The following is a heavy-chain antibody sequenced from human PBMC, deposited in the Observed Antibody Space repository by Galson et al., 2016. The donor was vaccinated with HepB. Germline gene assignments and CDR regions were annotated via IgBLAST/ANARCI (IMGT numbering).Heavy chain of an antibody. CDR2: TSANSGHT. D-gene: IGHD5-24*01. V-gene: IGHV1-18*04. CDR3: ARDVQFRFDY. J-gene: IGHJ4*02. Sequence: SVQVSCEASGYTFATYGFSWVRQAPGQGLEWLGWTSANSGHTHYAQKFQGRVTMTRDTSASTVYMELRRLRSDDTAVYYCARDVQFRFDYWGQATLVTVSS. CDR1: GYTFATYG.